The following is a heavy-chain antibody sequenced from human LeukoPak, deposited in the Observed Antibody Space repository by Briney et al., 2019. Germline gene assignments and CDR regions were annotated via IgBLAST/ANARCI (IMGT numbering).Heavy chain of an antibody. J-gene: IGHJ5*02. CDR1: GGSISSYY. D-gene: IGHD4-17*01. CDR2: IYYSGST. V-gene: IGHV4-59*01. CDR3: ARLLGYGDYGSRGGFDH. Sequence: SETLSLTCTVSGGSISSYYWSWIRQPPGKGLEWIGYIYYSGSTNYNPSLKSRVTISVDTSKNQFSLKLSSVTAADTAVYYCARLLGYGDYGSRGGFDHWGQGTLVTVSS.